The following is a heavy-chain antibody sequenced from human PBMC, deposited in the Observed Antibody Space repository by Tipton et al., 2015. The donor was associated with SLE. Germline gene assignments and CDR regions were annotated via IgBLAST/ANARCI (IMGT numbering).Heavy chain of an antibody. D-gene: IGHD3-22*01. Sequence: LRLSCAASGFIFSDHFLSWIRQHPGKGLEWIGYVFSSGTTYYNPSLQGRLSMSLDTSKNQLSLQLSSVTSADTAVYYCARYFYDSSGVCLFDLWGQGTLVTVSS. CDR3: ARYFYDSSGVCLFDL. J-gene: IGHJ4*02. CDR2: VFSSGTT. CDR1: GFIFSDHF. V-gene: IGHV4-31*02.